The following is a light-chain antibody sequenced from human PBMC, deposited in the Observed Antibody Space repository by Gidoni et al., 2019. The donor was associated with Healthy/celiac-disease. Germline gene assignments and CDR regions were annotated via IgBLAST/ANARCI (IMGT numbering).Light chain of an antibody. Sequence: DIPMTQSPSSLSASVVDRVTITCRASQSISSYLNWYQQKPGKAPNLMIYAASILQSGVPSRFSGNGSGTYFTLTISSLQPEDFATYYCQQSYSTPRTFGQGTKVEIK. CDR1: QSISSY. J-gene: IGKJ1*01. V-gene: IGKV1-39*01. CDR3: QQSYSTPRT. CDR2: AAS.